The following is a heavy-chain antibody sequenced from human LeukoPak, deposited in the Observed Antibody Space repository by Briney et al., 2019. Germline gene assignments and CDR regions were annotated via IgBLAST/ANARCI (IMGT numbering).Heavy chain of an antibody. J-gene: IGHJ4*02. CDR1: GGSISSYY. Sequence: SETLSLTCTVSGGSISSYYWSWIRQPPGKGLEWIGYIYYSGSTNYNPSLKSRVTISVDTSKNQFSLKLSSVTAADTAVYYCARLYPRAIAPHSYYFDYWGQGTLVTVSS. CDR2: IYYSGST. D-gene: IGHD6-13*01. CDR3: ARLYPRAIAPHSYYFDY. V-gene: IGHV4-59*08.